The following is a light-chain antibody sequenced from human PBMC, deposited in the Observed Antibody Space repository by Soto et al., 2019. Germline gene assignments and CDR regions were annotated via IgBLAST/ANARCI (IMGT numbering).Light chain of an antibody. CDR2: DVS. V-gene: IGLV2-14*03. Sequence: QSALTQPASVSGSPGQSITISCTGTTSDIGTYYYVSWYQQHPGTAPKLMIYDVSNRPSGVSNRFCGSKSCNTPSLTISGLQTEAEAEYYCDSYQNIGTGMVFGGGTQLTVL. J-gene: IGLJ2*01. CDR1: TSDIGTYYY. CDR3: DSYQNIGTGMV.